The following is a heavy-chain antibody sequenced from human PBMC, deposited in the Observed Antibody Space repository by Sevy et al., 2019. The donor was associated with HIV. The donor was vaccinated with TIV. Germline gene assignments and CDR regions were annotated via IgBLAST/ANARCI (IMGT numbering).Heavy chain of an antibody. CDR3: ARDGSAMVTFDY. Sequence: ASVKVSCKASGYTFTGYYMHWVRQAPGQGLEWMGWINPNSGGTNYAQKFQGCVTMTRDTSISTAYMELSRLRSDDTAVYYCARDGSAMVTFDYWGQGTLVTVSS. CDR2: INPNSGGT. V-gene: IGHV1-2*04. CDR1: GYTFTGYY. D-gene: IGHD5-18*01. J-gene: IGHJ4*02.